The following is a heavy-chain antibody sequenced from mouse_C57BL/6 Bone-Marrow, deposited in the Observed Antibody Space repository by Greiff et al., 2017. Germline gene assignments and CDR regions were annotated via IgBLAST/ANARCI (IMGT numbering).Heavy chain of an antibody. CDR3: ARGDGYYAFFDY. V-gene: IGHV1-81*01. Sequence: QVQLQQSGAGLARPGASVKLSCKASGYTFTSYGISWVKQRTGQGLEWIGEIYPRSGNTYYNEKFKGKATLTADKSSSTAYMELRSLTSEDSAVYFCARGDGYYAFFDYWGQGTTLTVSS. CDR1: GYTFTSYG. J-gene: IGHJ2*01. D-gene: IGHD2-3*01. CDR2: IYPRSGNT.